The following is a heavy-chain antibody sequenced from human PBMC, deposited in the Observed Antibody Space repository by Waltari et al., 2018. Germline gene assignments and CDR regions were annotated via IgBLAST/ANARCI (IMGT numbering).Heavy chain of an antibody. J-gene: IGHJ4*02. D-gene: IGHD6-19*01. V-gene: IGHV3-7*01. CDR1: GFISDVW. CDR2: INEDGNKK. Sequence: EAQLVESGGGLVQPGGSLRLSCEASGFISDVWVVWVRQAPGKGLEWVASINEDGNKKDYVDSVKGRFTISRDNAKKSLYLQMNSLRVEDTAIYYCVSEYISGYWGQGTLVTVSS. CDR3: VSEYISGY.